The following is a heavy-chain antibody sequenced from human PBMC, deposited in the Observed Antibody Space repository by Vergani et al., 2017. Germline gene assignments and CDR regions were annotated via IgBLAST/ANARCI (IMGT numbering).Heavy chain of an antibody. J-gene: IGHJ6*02. V-gene: IGHV2-5*01. CDR2: IYWNDDK. D-gene: IGHD2-15*01. CDR3: AHSGCSXGSCYRYYYYGMDV. Sequence: QITLKESGPTLVKPTQTLTLTCTFSGFSLSTSGVGVGWTRQPPGKALEWLALIYWNDDKRYSPSLKSRLTITKDTSKNQVVLTMTNMDPVDTATYYCAHSGCSXGSCYRYYYYGMDVWGQGTTVTVSS. CDR1: GFSLSTSGVG.